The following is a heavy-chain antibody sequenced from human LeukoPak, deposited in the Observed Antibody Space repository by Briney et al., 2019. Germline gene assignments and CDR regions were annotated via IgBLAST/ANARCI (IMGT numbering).Heavy chain of an antibody. Sequence: SETLSLTCTVSGGSISSGGYSWNWIRQPPGKGLEWIGYIYYSGRTYYNPSLKSRVTISVDTSKNHFSLKLSSVTAADTAMYYCARVVTFRFDYWGQGTLVTVSS. CDR1: GGSISSGGYS. J-gene: IGHJ4*02. D-gene: IGHD4-23*01. CDR3: ARVVTFRFDY. CDR2: IYYSGRT. V-gene: IGHV4-30-4*07.